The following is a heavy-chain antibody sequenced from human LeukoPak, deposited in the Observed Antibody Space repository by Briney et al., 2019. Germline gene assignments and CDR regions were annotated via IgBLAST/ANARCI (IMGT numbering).Heavy chain of an antibody. CDR1: GFTFSTYG. CDR2: TSDRAGSS. Sequence: GGSLRLSCVASGFTFSTYGMSWVRQAPGKGLEWVSTTSDRAGSSSYSDSVKGRFTISRDNSKNTLYLQMNSLRAEDTAVYYCANNRIVGITPLDYWGQGTLVTVSS. V-gene: IGHV3-23*01. CDR3: ANNRIVGITPLDY. D-gene: IGHD1-26*01. J-gene: IGHJ4*02.